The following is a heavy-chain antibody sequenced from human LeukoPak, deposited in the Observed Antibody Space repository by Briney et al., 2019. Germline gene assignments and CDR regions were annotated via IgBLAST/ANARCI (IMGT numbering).Heavy chain of an antibody. CDR1: GGTFSSYA. CDR2: IIPIFGTA. D-gene: IGHD6-13*01. J-gene: IGHJ3*02. Sequence: SVKVSCKASGGTFSSYAISWVRQAPGQGLEWMGGIIPIFGTANYAQKFQGRVTITADESTSTAYMELSSLRSEDTAVHYCAGPSPSSSRYHRAFDIWGQGTMVTVSS. V-gene: IGHV1-69*13. CDR3: AGPSPSSSRYHRAFDI.